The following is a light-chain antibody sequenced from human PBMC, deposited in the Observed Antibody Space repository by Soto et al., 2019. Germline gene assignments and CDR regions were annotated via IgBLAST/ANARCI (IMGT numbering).Light chain of an antibody. V-gene: IGKV1-5*01. Sequence: DIQMSQSPATLSASVGDRVTITCRASQSINNSLAWYQQKPGKAPKLLLSDASILDRGVPSSFSGSGSGTAFTLTISRLQPDDVATYYCQHYRSYARTFGQGTNVAIK. CDR3: QHYRSYART. J-gene: IGKJ1*01. CDR2: DAS. CDR1: QSINNS.